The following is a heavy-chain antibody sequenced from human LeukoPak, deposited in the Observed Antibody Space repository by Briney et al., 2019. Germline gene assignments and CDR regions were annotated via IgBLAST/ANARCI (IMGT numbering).Heavy chain of an antibody. D-gene: IGHD3-22*01. J-gene: IGHJ4*02. Sequence: PSETLSLTCTVSDYSIGSGYSWGWIRQPPGKGLEWIATISHDGTTFYNPSLKSRVTMTLDTSGNQFSLRLSSVTAADTAVYYCARDLSVYYYYYFDFWGQGTLVTVSS. CDR1: DYSIGSGYS. V-gene: IGHV4-38-2*02. CDR2: ISHDGTT. CDR3: ARDLSVYYYYYFDF.